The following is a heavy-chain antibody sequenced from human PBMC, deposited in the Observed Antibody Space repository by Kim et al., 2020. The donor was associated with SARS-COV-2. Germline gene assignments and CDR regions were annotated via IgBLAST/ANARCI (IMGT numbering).Heavy chain of an antibody. CDR3: ARDGEDTALLWYWFDP. V-gene: IGHV3-7*03. CDR1: GFTFSSYW. D-gene: IGHD5-18*01. Sequence: GGSLRLSCAASGFTFSSYWMSWVRQAPGKGLEWVANIKQDGSEKYYVDSVKGRFTISRDNAKNSLYLQMNSLRAEDTAVYYCARDGEDTALLWYWFDPWGQGTLVTVSS. CDR2: IKQDGSEK. J-gene: IGHJ5*02.